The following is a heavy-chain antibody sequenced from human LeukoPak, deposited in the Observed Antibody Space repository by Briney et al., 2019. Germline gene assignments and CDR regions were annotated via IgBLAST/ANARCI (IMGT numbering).Heavy chain of an antibody. J-gene: IGHJ5*02. CDR3: AKGRDKYQLLSKNWFDP. V-gene: IGHV3-9*01. CDR1: GFTFDDYA. D-gene: IGHD2-2*01. CDR2: ISWNSGSI. Sequence: PGGSLRLSRAASGFTFDDYAMHWVRQAPGKGLEWVSGISWNSGSIGYADSVKGRFTISRDNAKNSLYLQMNSLRAEDTALYYCAKGRDKYQLLSKNWFDPWGQGTLVTVSS.